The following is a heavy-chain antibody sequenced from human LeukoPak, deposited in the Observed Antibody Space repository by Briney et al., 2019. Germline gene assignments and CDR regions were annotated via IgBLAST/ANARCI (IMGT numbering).Heavy chain of an antibody. V-gene: IGHV4-61*09. CDR3: ARDRGPGTPYYYGMDV. Sequence: SQTLSLTCTVSGGSISSGNYYWSWIRQPAGRGLEWIGHIYTSGSTNYNPSLKSRVTISVDTSKNQFSLKLSSVTAADTAVYYCARDRGPGTPYYYGMDVWGQGTTVTVSS. D-gene: IGHD3-10*01. J-gene: IGHJ6*02. CDR2: IYTSGST. CDR1: GGSISSGNYY.